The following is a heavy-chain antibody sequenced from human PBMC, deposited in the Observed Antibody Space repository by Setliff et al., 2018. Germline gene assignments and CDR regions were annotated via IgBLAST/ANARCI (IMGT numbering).Heavy chain of an antibody. J-gene: IGHJ5*02. D-gene: IGHD2-15*01. CDR3: ARGSRSGGKGGYNWFDP. V-gene: IGHV1-8*03. CDR2: MNPNSGHT. Sequence: GASVKVSCKASGYTFTSYDINWVRQATGQGLEWMGWMNPNSGHTGYAQKFQGRVTITRNTSISTTYMELSSLRSEDTAVYYCARGSRSGGKGGYNWFDPWGQGTLVTVPQ. CDR1: GYTFTSYD.